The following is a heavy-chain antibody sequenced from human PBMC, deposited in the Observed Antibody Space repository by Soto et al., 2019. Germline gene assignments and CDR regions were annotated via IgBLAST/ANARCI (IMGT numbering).Heavy chain of an antibody. D-gene: IGHD6-19*01. V-gene: IGHV4-34*01. CDR2: INHSGST. Sequence: QVQLQQWGAGLLKPSETLSLTCAVYGGSFSGYYWSWIRQPPGKGLEWIGEINHSGSTNYNPSLKSRGTISVDPSKNQFSLKLSSVTAADTAVYYCARRPIYSSGWYRRAFDIWGQGTMVTVSS. CDR1: GGSFSGYY. CDR3: ARRPIYSSGWYRRAFDI. J-gene: IGHJ3*02.